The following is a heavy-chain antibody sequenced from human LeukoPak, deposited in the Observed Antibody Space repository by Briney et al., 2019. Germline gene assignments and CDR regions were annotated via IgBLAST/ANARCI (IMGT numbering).Heavy chain of an antibody. Sequence: PSETLSLTCTVSGGSISSYYWSWIRQPAGKGLEWIGRIYTSGSTNYNPSLKSRVTMSVDTSKNQFSLKLSSVTAADTAVYYCASGKYSSSWYRLFDYWGQGTLVTVSS. D-gene: IGHD6-13*01. V-gene: IGHV4-4*07. CDR1: GGSISSYY. J-gene: IGHJ4*02. CDR3: ASGKYSSSWYRLFDY. CDR2: IYTSGST.